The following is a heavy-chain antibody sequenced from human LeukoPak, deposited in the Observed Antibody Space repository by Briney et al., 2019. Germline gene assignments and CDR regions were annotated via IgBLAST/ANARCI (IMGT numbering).Heavy chain of an antibody. CDR2: ISYDGNNK. D-gene: IGHD1-26*01. J-gene: IGHJ6*03. V-gene: IGHV3-33*01. CDR1: GFTFSSYG. Sequence: PGGSLRLSCAASGFTFSSYGMHWVRQAPGKGLEWVALISYDGNNKYYADSMKGRFTTSRDNSNNTLYLRMNSLRAEDTAVYYCARDGSWLYYYYYYYMDVWGKGTTVTVSS. CDR3: ARDGSWLYYYYYYYMDV.